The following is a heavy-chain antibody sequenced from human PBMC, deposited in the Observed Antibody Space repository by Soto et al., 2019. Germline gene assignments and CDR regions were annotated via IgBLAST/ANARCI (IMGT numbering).Heavy chain of an antibody. CDR3: ARDGEYYYGSGSYYLAIYYYGMDV. V-gene: IGHV3-7*01. J-gene: IGHJ6*02. CDR2: IKQDGSEK. CDR1: GFTFSSYW. D-gene: IGHD3-10*01. Sequence: EVQLVESGGGLVQPGGSLRLSCAASGFTFSSYWMSWVRQAPGKGLEWVANIKQDGSEKYYVDSVKGRFTISRDNAKNSLYLQMNSLRAEDTAVYYCARDGEYYYGSGSYYLAIYYYGMDVWGQGTTVPVSS.